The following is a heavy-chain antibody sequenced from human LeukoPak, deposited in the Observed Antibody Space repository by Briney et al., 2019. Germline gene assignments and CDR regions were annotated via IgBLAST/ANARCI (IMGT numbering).Heavy chain of an antibody. V-gene: IGHV3-23*01. Sequence: PGGSLRLSCTVSGFTFSDYAMSWVPQAPGKALEWVAAIAATDGHTYHTNSVRGRFSISRDNSRGTLFLQMNSLRAEDTAVYYCARRSGRIWSSPKFYLWGRGTLLTVSS. J-gene: IGHJ1*01. D-gene: IGHD3-3*01. CDR1: GFTFSDYA. CDR2: IAATDGHT. CDR3: ARRSGRIWSSPKFYL.